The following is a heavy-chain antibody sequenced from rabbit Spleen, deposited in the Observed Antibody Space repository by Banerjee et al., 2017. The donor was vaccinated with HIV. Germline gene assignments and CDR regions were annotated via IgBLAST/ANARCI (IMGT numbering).Heavy chain of an antibody. CDR2: IDAGSRGSS. J-gene: IGHJ4*01. Sequence: QEQLKETGGGLVQPGGSLKLSCNASGFSFSSTYYMYWVRQAPGKGLEWIACIDAGSRGSSYYASWAKGRFPISKTSSTTVTLQMTSLTAADTATYFCARDTVYAAYAGFGHATLHYFDLWDQGTLVTVS. D-gene: IGHD6-1*01. CDR1: GFSFSSTYY. V-gene: IGHV1S45*01. CDR3: ARDTVYAAYAGFGHATLHYFDL.